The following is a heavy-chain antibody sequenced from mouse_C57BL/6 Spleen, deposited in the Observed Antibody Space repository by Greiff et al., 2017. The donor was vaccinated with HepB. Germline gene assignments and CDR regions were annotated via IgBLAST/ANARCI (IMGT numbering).Heavy chain of an antibody. D-gene: IGHD1-1*01. CDR1: GYSITSGYY. CDR2: ISYDGSN. CDR3: ARAPLLTYFDY. V-gene: IGHV3-6*01. Sequence: DVKLQESGPGLVKPSQSLSLTCSVTGYSITSGYYWNWIRQFPGNKLEWMGYISYDGSNNYNPSLKNRISITRDTSKNQFYLKLNSVTTEDTATYYCARAPLLTYFDYWGQGTTLTVSS. J-gene: IGHJ2*01.